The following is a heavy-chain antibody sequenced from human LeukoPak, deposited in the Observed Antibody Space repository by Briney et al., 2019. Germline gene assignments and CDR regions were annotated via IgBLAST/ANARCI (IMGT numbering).Heavy chain of an antibody. CDR2: IIPIFGTA. V-gene: IGHV1-69*05. Sequence: ASVKVSCKASGGTFSSYAISWVRQAPGQGLEWMGGIIPIFGTANYAQKLQGRVTMTTDTSTSTAYMELRSLRSDDTAVYYCARDRPYYYDSSGYYGIPVDYWGQGTLVTVSS. D-gene: IGHD3-22*01. CDR3: ARDRPYYYDSSGYYGIPVDY. CDR1: GGTFSSYA. J-gene: IGHJ4*02.